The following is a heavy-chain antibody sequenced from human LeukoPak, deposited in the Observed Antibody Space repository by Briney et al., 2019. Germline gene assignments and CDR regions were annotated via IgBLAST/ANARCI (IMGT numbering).Heavy chain of an antibody. CDR1: GGSFSGYY. Sequence: SETLSLTCAVYGGSFSGYYWSWIRQPPGKGLEWIGEINHSGSTNYNPSLKSRVTISVDTSKNQFSLKLSSVTAADTAVYYCARQDRNWGYYMDVWGKGTTVTISS. D-gene: IGHD7-27*01. CDR2: INHSGST. J-gene: IGHJ6*03. V-gene: IGHV4-34*01. CDR3: ARQDRNWGYYMDV.